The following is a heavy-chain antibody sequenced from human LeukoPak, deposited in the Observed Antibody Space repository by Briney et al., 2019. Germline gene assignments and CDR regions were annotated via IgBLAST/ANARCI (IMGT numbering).Heavy chain of an antibody. V-gene: IGHV4-38-2*02. J-gene: IGHJ4*02. D-gene: IGHD6-19*01. CDR3: ASRITVAGNYFDY. CDR2: IYHSGST. Sequence: SETLSLTCTVPGYSISSGYYWGWIRLPPGKALEWIGSIYHSGSTYYNPSPKSRVTISVDTSKNQFSLRLSSVTAADTPVYYCASRITVAGNYFDYWGQGTLVTVSS. CDR1: GYSISSGYY.